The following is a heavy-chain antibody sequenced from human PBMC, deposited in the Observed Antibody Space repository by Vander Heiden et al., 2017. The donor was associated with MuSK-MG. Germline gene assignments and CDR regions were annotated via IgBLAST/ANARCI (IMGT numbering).Heavy chain of an antibody. CDR1: GFTFSDNY. D-gene: IGHD6-25*01. CDR2: ISGSGGDI. Sequence: QVQLVESGGGLVKPGGSLRLPCAASGFTFSDNYMSWIRQAPGQGLECLSYISGSGGDINYADSVRGRFTISRDNTKKSLYLQINSLTAEDTGVYYCVTGASLAAHWGQGTLVTVSS. J-gene: IGHJ4*02. V-gene: IGHV3-11*01. CDR3: VTGASLAAH.